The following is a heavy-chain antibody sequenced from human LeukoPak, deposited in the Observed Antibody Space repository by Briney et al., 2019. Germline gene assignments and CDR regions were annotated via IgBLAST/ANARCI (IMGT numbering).Heavy chain of an antibody. CDR3: ARYYWPAHYYYYGMDV. V-gene: IGHV7-4-1*02. CDR1: GYTFTSYA. CDR2: INTNTGNP. D-gene: IGHD2/OR15-2a*01. J-gene: IGHJ6*02. Sequence: VASVKVSCKASGYTFTSYAMNWVRQAPGQGLEWMGWINTNTGNPTYAQGFTGRFVFSLDTSVSTAYLQISSLKAEDTAVYYCARYYWPAHYYYYGMDVWGQGTTVTVSS.